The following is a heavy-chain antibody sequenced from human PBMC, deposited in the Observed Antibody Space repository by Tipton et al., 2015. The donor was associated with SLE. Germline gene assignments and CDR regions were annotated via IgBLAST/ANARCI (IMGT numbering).Heavy chain of an antibody. V-gene: IGHV4-34*01. CDR3: ARCTIFGVVRGSFDS. Sequence: TLSLNCAVYGGSFSDYFWNWIRQSPGKGLEWIGDVNHSGSTDYHPSLKSRVTMSVDTSKNQFSLKLTSVTAADTALYYCARCTIFGVVRGSFDSWGQGTLVTVS. CDR1: GGSFSDYF. D-gene: IGHD3-3*01. CDR2: VNHSGST. J-gene: IGHJ4*02.